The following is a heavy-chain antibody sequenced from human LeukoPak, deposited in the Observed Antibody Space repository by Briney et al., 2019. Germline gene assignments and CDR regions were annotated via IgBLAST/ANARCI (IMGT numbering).Heavy chain of an antibody. CDR3: ARDQDSSSWFLYYGMDV. CDR2: ISAYNGDT. CDR1: GYTFTSYG. D-gene: IGHD6-13*01. J-gene: IGHJ6*02. Sequence: ASVKVSCKASGYTFTSYGISWVRQAPGQGLEWMGWISAYNGDTNYAQKLQGRVTMTTDTSTSTAYMELRSLRSDDTAVYYCARDQDSSSWFLYYGMDVWGQGTTVTVS. V-gene: IGHV1-18*01.